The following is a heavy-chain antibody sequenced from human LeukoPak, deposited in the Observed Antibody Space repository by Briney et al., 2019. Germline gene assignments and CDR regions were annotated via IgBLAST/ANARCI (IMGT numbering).Heavy chain of an antibody. J-gene: IGHJ3*02. D-gene: IGHD4-11*01. CDR3: ARGRISNYGYYDAFDI. V-gene: IGHV4-39*07. CDR1: GGSISSSSYY. CDR2: IYYSGST. Sequence: KPSETLSLTCTVSGGSISSSSYYWGWIRQPPGKGLEWIGSIYYSGSTYYNPSLKSRVTISVDTSKNQFSLKLSSVTAADTAVYYCARGRISNYGYYDAFDIWGQGTMVTVSS.